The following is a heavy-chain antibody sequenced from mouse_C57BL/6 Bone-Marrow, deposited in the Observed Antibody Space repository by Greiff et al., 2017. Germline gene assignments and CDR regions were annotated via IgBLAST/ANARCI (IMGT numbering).Heavy chain of an antibody. J-gene: IGHJ4*01. V-gene: IGHV10-1*01. D-gene: IGHD1-1*01. CDR2: IRSKSNNYAT. Sequence: EVKLVESGGGLVQPKGSLKLSCAASGFSFNTYAMNWVRQAPGKGLEWVARIRSKSNNYATYYADSVKDRFTISRDDSESMLYLQMNNLKTEDTAMYYCVRQIYGKPYYAMDYWGQGTSVTVSS. CDR1: GFSFNTYA. CDR3: VRQIYGKPYYAMDY.